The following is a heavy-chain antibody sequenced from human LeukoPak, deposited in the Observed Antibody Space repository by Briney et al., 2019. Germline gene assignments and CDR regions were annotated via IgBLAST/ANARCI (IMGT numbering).Heavy chain of an antibody. CDR2: IYHSGST. CDR1: GGSFSGYY. Sequence: SETLSLTCAVYGGSFSGYYWSWIRQPPGKGLEWIGEIYHSGSTNYNPSLKSRVTISVDKSKNQFSLKLSSVTAADTAVYYCARGRVGLLWFGELFARSGYYYYMDVWGKGTTVTVSS. J-gene: IGHJ6*03. CDR3: ARGRVGLLWFGELFARSGYYYYMDV. V-gene: IGHV4-34*01. D-gene: IGHD3-10*01.